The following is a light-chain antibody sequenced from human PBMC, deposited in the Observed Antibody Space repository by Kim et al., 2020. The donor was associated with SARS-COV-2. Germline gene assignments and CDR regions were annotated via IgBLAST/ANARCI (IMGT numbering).Light chain of an antibody. CDR3: QQYNNWPPT. CDR1: QSVSSN. V-gene: IGKV3-15*01. J-gene: IGKJ1*01. Sequence: VPPGERATLSCRASQSVSSNLAWYQQKPGPAPRLLIYGASTRATGIPARFSGSGSGTEFTLTISSLQSEDFAIYYCQQYNNWPPTFGQGTKVDIK. CDR2: GAS.